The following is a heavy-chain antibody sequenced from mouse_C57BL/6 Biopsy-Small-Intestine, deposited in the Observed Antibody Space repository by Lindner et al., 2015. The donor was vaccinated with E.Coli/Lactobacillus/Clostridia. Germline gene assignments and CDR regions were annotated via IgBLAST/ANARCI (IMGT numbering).Heavy chain of an antibody. D-gene: IGHD2-3*01. CDR1: GFSFNTYA. CDR2: IRSKSNNYAT. J-gene: IGHJ2*01. Sequence: VQLQESGGGLVQPKGSLKLSCAASGFSFNTYAMNWVRQAPGKGLEWVARIRSKSNNYATYYADSVKERFTISRDDSESMLYLQMNNLKTEDTAMYYCVREGGYYYFDYWGQGTTLTVSS. CDR3: VREGGYYYFDY. V-gene: IGHV10-1*01.